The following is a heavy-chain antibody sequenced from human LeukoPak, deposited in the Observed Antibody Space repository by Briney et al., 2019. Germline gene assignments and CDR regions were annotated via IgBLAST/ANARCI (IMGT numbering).Heavy chain of an antibody. CDR3: ANSGIVGPTTLDY. D-gene: IGHD1-26*01. CDR2: IRYDGSNK. J-gene: IGHJ4*02. CDR1: GYTFSSYV. Sequence: GGSLILSCAASGYTFSSYVMHWVRQAPAKVLEWVAFIRYDGSNKYYADSVKGRFTISRENSKNTLYLQMNSLRAVYTAVCYCANSGIVGPTTLDYWGQGTLVTVSS. V-gene: IGHV3-30*02.